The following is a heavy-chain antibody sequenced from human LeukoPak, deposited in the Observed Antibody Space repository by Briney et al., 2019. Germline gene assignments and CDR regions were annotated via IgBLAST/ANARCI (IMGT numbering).Heavy chain of an antibody. Sequence: SETLSLTCAVYGGSFSGYYWSWIRQPPGKGLEWIGEINHSGSTNYNPSLKSRVTISVDTSKNQFSLKLSSVTVADTSVYYCARGRHQKAKIVVVSAASKRCGFDAGGQGSLVTASS. CDR3: ARGRHQKAKIVVVSAASKRCGFDA. D-gene: IGHD2-2*01. J-gene: IGHJ5*02. CDR2: INHSGST. V-gene: IGHV4-34*01. CDR1: GGSFSGYY.